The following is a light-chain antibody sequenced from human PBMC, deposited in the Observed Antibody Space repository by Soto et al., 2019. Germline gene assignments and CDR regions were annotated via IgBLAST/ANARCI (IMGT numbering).Light chain of an antibody. CDR2: SNN. J-gene: IGLJ3*02. CDR3: AAWNDRLKGWV. Sequence: QSVLTQPPSASGTPGQRVTISCSGSSSNIGSNTVNWYQQLPGTAPKLLIYSNNQRPSGVPDRFSGSKSGTSASLAISGLQFEDEADYYWAAWNDRLKGWVFGGGTRLTVL. V-gene: IGLV1-44*01. CDR1: SSNIGSNT.